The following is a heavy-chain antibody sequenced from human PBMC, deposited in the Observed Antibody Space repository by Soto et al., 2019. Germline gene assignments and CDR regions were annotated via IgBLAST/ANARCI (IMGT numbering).Heavy chain of an antibody. V-gene: IGHV4-39*01. CDR3: ARPYSEYSSSSNWFDP. CDR2: IYYSGST. J-gene: IGHJ5*02. D-gene: IGHD6-6*01. Sequence: SETLSLTCTVSGGSISSSSYYWGWIRQPPGKGLEWIGSIYYSGSTYYNPSLKSRVTISVDTSKNQFSLKLSSVTAADTAVYYCARPYSEYSSSSNWFDPWGQGTLVTVSS. CDR1: GGSISSSSYY.